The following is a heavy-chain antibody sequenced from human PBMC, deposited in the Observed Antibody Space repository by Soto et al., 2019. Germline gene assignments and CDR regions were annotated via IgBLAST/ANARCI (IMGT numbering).Heavy chain of an antibody. J-gene: IGHJ4*02. CDR2: ISGSGGST. Sequence: PGGSLGLACAASGFTVSSYAMGWVRQAPGKGLEWVSAISGSGGSTYYADSVKGRFTISRDNSKNTLYLQMNSLRAEDTAVYYCAKQGIVVVVALYYFDYWGQGTLVTVSS. CDR3: AKQGIVVVVALYYFDY. D-gene: IGHD2-15*01. V-gene: IGHV3-23*01. CDR1: GFTVSSYA.